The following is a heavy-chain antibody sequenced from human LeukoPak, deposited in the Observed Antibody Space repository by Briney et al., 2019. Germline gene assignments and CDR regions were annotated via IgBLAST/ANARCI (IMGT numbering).Heavy chain of an antibody. CDR1: GFTFSGYA. D-gene: IGHD2-8*01. Sequence: GGSLRLSCAASGFTFSGYAMHWVRQAPGKGLEWVAVISYDGSNKYYADSVKGRFTISRDNSKNTLYLQMNSLRAEDTAVYYCARVSMVYAMYNWFDPWGQGTLVTVSS. CDR3: ARVSMVYAMYNWFDP. J-gene: IGHJ5*02. V-gene: IGHV3-30-3*01. CDR2: ISYDGSNK.